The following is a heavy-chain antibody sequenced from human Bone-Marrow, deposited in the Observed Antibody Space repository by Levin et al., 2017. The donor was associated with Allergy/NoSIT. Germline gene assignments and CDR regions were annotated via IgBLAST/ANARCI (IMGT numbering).Heavy chain of an antibody. J-gene: IGHJ4*02. V-gene: IGHV4-59*01. Sequence: PSETLSLTCTVSGASISSYYWSWIRQPPGKGLEWIAYIYYSGSTNYNPSLKSRVTMSVDTSKNQFSLKLSSVTAADTAVYYCASYSGSGSFDYWGQGTLVTVSS. D-gene: IGHD3-10*01. CDR1: GASISSYY. CDR2: IYYSGST. CDR3: ASYSGSGSFDY.